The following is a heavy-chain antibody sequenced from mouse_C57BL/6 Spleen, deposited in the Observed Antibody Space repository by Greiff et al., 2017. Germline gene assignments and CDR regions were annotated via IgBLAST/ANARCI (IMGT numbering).Heavy chain of an antibody. V-gene: IGHV1-69*01. D-gene: IGHD3-2*02. CDR1: GYTFTSYW. CDR2: IDPSDSYT. Sequence: QVQLQQPGAELVMPGASVKLSCKASGYTFTSYWMHWVKQRPGQGLEWIGEIDPSDSYTNYNQKFKGKSTLTVDKSSSTAYMQLSSLTSEDSAVYYCARPASSGYLFAYWGQGTLGTVSA. CDR3: ARPASSGYLFAY. J-gene: IGHJ3*01.